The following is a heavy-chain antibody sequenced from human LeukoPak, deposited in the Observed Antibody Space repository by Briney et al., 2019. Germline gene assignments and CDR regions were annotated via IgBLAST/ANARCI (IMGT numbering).Heavy chain of an antibody. J-gene: IGHJ3*02. CDR3: AADTDILTGQDAFDI. Sequence: ASVNVSCKVSVYTLTELSMHWVRQAPGKGLEWMGGFDPEDGETIYAQKFQGRVTMTEDTSTDTAYMELSSLRSEDTAVYYCAADTDILTGQDAFDIWGQGTMVTVSS. D-gene: IGHD3-9*01. CDR1: VYTLTELS. V-gene: IGHV1-24*01. CDR2: FDPEDGET.